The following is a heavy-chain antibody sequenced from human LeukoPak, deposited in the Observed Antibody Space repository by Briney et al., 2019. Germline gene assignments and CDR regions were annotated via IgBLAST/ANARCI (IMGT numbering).Heavy chain of an antibody. Sequence: PGGSLRLSCAASGLTFSSYSFNWVRQAPGKGLEWVSGIGGSGDSTIYADSVRGRFTISRDNSKDTLYLQMNNLRAEDTAIYYCAKDAWTYCSDCSRGPTSLYYWGQGTLVTVSS. CDR1: GLTFSSYS. J-gene: IGHJ4*02. CDR3: AKDAWTYCSDCSRGPTSLYY. CDR2: IGGSGDST. D-gene: IGHD2-15*01. V-gene: IGHV3-23*01.